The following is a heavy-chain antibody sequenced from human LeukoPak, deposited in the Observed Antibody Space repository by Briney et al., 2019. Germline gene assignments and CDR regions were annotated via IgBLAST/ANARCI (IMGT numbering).Heavy chain of an antibody. CDR3: ATDPTMIPEDY. Sequence: ASVTVSCKVSGYTFTDYYMHWVQQAPGKGLEWMGLVDPEDGETIYAEKFQGRVTITADTSTDTAYMELSSLRSEDTAVYYCATDPTMIPEDYWGQGTLDTVSS. CDR2: VDPEDGET. J-gene: IGHJ4*02. V-gene: IGHV1-69-2*01. D-gene: IGHD3-22*01. CDR1: GYTFTDYY.